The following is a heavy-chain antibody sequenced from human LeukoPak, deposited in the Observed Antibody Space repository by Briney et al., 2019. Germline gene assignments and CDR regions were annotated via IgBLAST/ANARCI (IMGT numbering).Heavy chain of an antibody. D-gene: IGHD6-13*01. CDR1: GFTFSSYA. V-gene: IGHV3-30-3*01. CDR3: ARDPRLVRPRGIAAAVWWFDP. J-gene: IGHJ5*02. Sequence: GGSLRLSCAASGFTFSSYAMHWVRQAPGKGLEWVAVISYDGSNKYYADSVKGRFTISRDNSKNTLYLQMNSLRAEDMAVYYCARDPRLVRPRGIAAAVWWFDPWGQGTLVTVSS. CDR2: ISYDGSNK.